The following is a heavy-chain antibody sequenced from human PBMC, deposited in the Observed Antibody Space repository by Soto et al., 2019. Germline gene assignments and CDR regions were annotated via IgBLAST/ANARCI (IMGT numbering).Heavy chain of an antibody. CDR1: GDSFTRYW. CDR2: IYPGDSDT. D-gene: IGHD3-3*01. Sequence: ESLTISCTSSGDSFTRYWIGWVRQMPGKGLEWMGIIYPGDSDTRYSPSFQGQVTISADKSISTAYLQWSSLKASDTAMYYCARTLRFLEWPLDYWGQGTLVTVSS. J-gene: IGHJ4*02. CDR3: ARTLRFLEWPLDY. V-gene: IGHV5-51*01.